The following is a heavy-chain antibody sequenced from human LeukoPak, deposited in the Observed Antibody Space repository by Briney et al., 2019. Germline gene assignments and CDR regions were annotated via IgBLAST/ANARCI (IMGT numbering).Heavy chain of an antibody. Sequence: ASVKVSCKASGYTFTGYYMHWVRQAPGQGLEWMGWINPNSGGTNYAQKSQGRVTMTRDTSISTAYMELSRLRSDDTAVYYCAKTTSGDAFDIWGQGTMVTVSS. D-gene: IGHD1-26*01. CDR3: AKTTSGDAFDI. CDR2: INPNSGGT. J-gene: IGHJ3*02. V-gene: IGHV1-2*02. CDR1: GYTFTGYY.